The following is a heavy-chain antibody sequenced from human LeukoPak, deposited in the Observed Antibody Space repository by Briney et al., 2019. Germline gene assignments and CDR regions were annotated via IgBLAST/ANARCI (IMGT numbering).Heavy chain of an antibody. CDR1: GGSISSYY. CDR3: ARGSGFFNP. D-gene: IGHD3-22*01. CDR2: IYYSGST. Sequence: KTSETLSLTCTVSGGSISSYYWSWIRQPPGKGLEWIGYIYYSGSTNYNPSLKSRVTISVDTSKNQFSLKLSSVTAADTAVYYCARGSGFFNPWGQGTLVTVSS. V-gene: IGHV4-59*01. J-gene: IGHJ5*02.